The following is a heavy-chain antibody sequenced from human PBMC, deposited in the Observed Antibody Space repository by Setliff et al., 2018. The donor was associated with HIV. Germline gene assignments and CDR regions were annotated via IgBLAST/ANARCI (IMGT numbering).Heavy chain of an antibody. D-gene: IGHD1-1*01. J-gene: IGHJ4*02. CDR2: INSGSSTI. CDR3: ARGRPTGYFDC. CDR1: GFTFSDYY. V-gene: IGHV3-11*04. Sequence: GGSLRLSCAGSGSGGSGFTFSDYYMSWVRQAPGKGLEWVSYINSGSSTIYYADSVKGRFTISRDNAKNSLYLQMNSLRGEDTAVYYCARGRPTGYFDCWGQGTLVTVSS.